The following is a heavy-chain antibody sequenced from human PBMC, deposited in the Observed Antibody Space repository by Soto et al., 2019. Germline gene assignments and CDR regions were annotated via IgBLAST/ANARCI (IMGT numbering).Heavy chain of an antibody. V-gene: IGHV3-21*01. Sequence: GGPLRLPCVSSGFTSSIDIITWVRPAPGQGREWVSSISSSIIYIHYADCLTSLVTLYRDKAKNSLYLQLKSLRPEATALHYGARDGDSYDSSRSLWGKGTLVTVSP. CDR2: ISSSIIYI. CDR1: GFTSSIDI. D-gene: IGHD3-22*01. J-gene: IGHJ4*02. CDR3: ARDGDSYDSSRSL.